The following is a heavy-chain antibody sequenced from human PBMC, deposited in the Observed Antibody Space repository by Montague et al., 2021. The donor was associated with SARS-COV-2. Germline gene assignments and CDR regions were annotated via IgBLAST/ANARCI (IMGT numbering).Heavy chain of an antibody. D-gene: IGHD1-26*01. V-gene: IGHV3-30*04. CDR3: ARGEGGSYYAYFDY. J-gene: IGHJ4*02. Sequence: SLRLSCAASGFTFSSYAMHWVRQAPGKGLEWVAVISYDGSNKYYADSVKGRFTISRDNSKNTLYLQMNSLRAEDTAVYYCARGEGGSYYAYFDYWGQGTLVTASS. CDR1: GFTFSSYA. CDR2: ISYDGSNK.